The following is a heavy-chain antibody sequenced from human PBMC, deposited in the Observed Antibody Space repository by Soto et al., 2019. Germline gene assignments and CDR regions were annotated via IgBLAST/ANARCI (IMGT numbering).Heavy chain of an antibody. D-gene: IGHD3-16*01. CDR3: ARETLRGDFDD. Sequence: HLVESGGGLVKPGGSLTLSCVASGVTFNRSSMNWVRQAPGKGLEWVSSISSESAYRYYADSAEGRFTVSRDNAKNSLFLQMDNLRVEDTAVYYCARETLRGDFDDWGQGTLVTVSS. CDR2: ISSESAYR. CDR1: GVTFNRSS. J-gene: IGHJ4*02. V-gene: IGHV3-21*06.